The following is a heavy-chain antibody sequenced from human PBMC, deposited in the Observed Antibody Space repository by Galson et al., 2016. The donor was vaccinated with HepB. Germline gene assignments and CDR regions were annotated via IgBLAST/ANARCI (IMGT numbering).Heavy chain of an antibody. D-gene: IGHD2-8*02. CDR2: ISASGAII. CDR1: GFSFNSHS. CDR3: ARDPLSCTEGYCIEPFDY. Sequence: SLRLSCAASGFSFNSHSLCWVRQAPGKGLEWLSYISASGAIIHYADSLKGRLSASRDNAKSTLFLQMNSLTAEDTAVYYCARDPLSCTEGYCIEPFDYWGQGTVVTVS. V-gene: IGHV3-48*04. J-gene: IGHJ4*02.